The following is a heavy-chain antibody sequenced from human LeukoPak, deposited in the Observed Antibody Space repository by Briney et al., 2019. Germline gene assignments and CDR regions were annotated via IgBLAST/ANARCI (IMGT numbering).Heavy chain of an antibody. CDR2: IYADGDP. D-gene: IGHD3-10*01. Sequence: SETLSLTCTVSGGSVSSDNSYWNWIRQPAGKGLEWIGRIYADGDPTYNPSLKSRVTISVDTSKNQFSLRLTSMTAADTAVYYCARGYYYRSWGQGTLVTVSS. CDR1: GGSVSSDNSY. V-gene: IGHV4-61*02. J-gene: IGHJ4*02. CDR3: ARGYYYRS.